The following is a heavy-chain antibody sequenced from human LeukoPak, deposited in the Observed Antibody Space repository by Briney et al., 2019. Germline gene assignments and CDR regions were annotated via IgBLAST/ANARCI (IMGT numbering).Heavy chain of an antibody. Sequence: GGSLRLSCAASGFTFDDYAMHRVRQAPGKGLERVSLISGDGGSTYNADSVKGRFTISTDNSKNSLYLQMNSLRTEDTALYYCAKGADYYGSGSYYPLLYWGQGTLVTVSS. J-gene: IGHJ4*02. CDR3: AKGADYYGSGSYYPLLY. V-gene: IGHV3-43*02. CDR1: GFTFDDYA. D-gene: IGHD3-10*01. CDR2: ISGDGGST.